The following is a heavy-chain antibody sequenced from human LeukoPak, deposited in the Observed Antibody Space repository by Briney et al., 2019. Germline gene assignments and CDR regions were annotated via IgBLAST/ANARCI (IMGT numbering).Heavy chain of an antibody. CDR1: GGSISSSSYY. CDR2: IYYSGST. CDR3: ARRYYDILTGYAGPFDY. Sequence: KTSETLSLTCTVSGGSISSSSYYWGWIRQPPGKGLEWIGSIYYSGSTYNPSLKSRVTISVDTSKNQFSLKLSSVTAADTAVHYCARRYYDILTGYAGPFDYWGQGTLVTVSS. V-gene: IGHV4-39*01. J-gene: IGHJ4*02. D-gene: IGHD3-9*01.